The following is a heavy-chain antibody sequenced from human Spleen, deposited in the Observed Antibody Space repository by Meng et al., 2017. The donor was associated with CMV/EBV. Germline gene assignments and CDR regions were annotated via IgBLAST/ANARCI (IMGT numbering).Heavy chain of an antibody. D-gene: IGHD3-3*01. J-gene: IGHJ4*02. CDR2: ISSSSSYI. CDR3: ASQITIFGVASTPY. Sequence: GGSLRLSCAASGFTFSSYSMNWVRQAPGKGLEWVSSISSSSSYIYYADSVKGRFTISRDNAKNSLYLQMNSLRAEDTAVYYCASQITIFGVASTPYWGQGTLVTVSS. CDR1: GFTFSSYS. V-gene: IGHV3-21*01.